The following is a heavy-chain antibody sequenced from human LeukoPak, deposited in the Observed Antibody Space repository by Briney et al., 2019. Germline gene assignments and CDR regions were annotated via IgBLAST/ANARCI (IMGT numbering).Heavy chain of an antibody. Sequence: ASVKVSCKASGYTFTGYYMHWVRQAPGQGLEWMGWINPNSGGTNYAQKFQGRVTMTRGTSISTAYMELSRLRSDDTAVYYCARSITMVRGVIDYWGQGTLVTVSS. CDR1: GYTFTGYY. CDR3: ARSITMVRGVIDY. V-gene: IGHV1-2*02. D-gene: IGHD3-10*01. CDR2: INPNSGGT. J-gene: IGHJ4*02.